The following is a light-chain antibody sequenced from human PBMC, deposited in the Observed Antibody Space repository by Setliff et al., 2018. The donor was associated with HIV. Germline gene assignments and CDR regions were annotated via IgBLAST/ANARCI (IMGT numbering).Light chain of an antibody. CDR3: ASWDDSLNVVA. V-gene: IGLV1-44*01. J-gene: IGLJ2*01. CDR2: SNT. Sequence: QSALAQPPSASGTPGQRVTISCSGSSSNIGSNTVNWYQQLPGTAPKLLIYSNTQRPSGVPDRFSGSKSGTSASLAISGLQSEDEADYYCASWDDSLNVVAFGGGTKVTVL. CDR1: SSNIGSNT.